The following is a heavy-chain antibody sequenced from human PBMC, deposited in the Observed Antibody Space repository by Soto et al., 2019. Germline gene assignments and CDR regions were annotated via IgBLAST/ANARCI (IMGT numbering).Heavy chain of an antibody. CDR1: GGSVSSGSYY. J-gene: IGHJ4*02. V-gene: IGHV4-61*01. Sequence: SETLSLTCTVSGGSVSSGSYYWSWIRQPPGKGLEWIGYIYYSGSTNYNPSLKSRVTISVDTSKNQFSLKLSSVTAADTAVYYRARERVGSSWDSDYWGQGTLVTVSS. CDR3: ARERVGSSWDSDY. D-gene: IGHD6-13*01. CDR2: IYYSGST.